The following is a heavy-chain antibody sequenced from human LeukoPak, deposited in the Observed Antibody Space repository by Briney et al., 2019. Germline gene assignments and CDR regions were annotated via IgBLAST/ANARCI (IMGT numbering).Heavy chain of an antibody. Sequence: GGSLRLSCAASGFTFSSYWMSWVRQAPGKGLEWVSYISSSSSTIYYADSVKGRFTISRDNAKNSLYLQMNSLRAEDTAVYYCASQGASTSLRYWGQGTLVTVSS. CDR1: GFTFSSYW. J-gene: IGHJ4*02. CDR3: ASQGASTSLRY. D-gene: IGHD2-2*01. CDR2: ISSSSSTI. V-gene: IGHV3-48*01.